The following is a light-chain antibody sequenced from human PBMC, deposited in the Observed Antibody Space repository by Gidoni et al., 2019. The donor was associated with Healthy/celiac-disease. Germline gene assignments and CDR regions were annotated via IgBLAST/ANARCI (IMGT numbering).Light chain of an antibody. V-gene: IGKV3-15*01. Sequence: ILIPLSPATLSVSPGERATLSCRASQSVSSNLAWYQQKPGQAPRLLIYGASTRATGIPARFSGSGSGTEFTITISSLQSEDFAVYYCQQYNNWPPGTFXQXTKLEIK. CDR3: QQYNNWPPGT. J-gene: IGKJ2*01. CDR2: GAS. CDR1: QSVSSN.